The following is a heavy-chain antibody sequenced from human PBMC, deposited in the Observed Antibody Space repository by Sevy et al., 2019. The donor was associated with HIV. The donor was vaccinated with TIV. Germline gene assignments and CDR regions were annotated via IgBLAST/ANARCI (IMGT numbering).Heavy chain of an antibody. CDR1: GGSIGSGGYY. CDR3: ARGGSGYSDY. Sequence: SETLSLTCAVSGGSIGSGGYYWSWIRQHPGKGLEWIGYIYYSGSNYYNPSLKSRVTISVDTSKNQFSLKLSSVTAADTAVYYCARGGSGYSDYWGQGTLVTVSS. J-gene: IGHJ4*02. V-gene: IGHV4-31*11. CDR2: IYYSGSN. D-gene: IGHD3-10*01.